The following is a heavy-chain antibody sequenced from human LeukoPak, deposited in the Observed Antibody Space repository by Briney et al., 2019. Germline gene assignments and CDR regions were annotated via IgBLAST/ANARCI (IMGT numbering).Heavy chain of an antibody. J-gene: IGHJ4*02. V-gene: IGHV4-4*02. Sequence: SETLSLTCAVSGVSISSSNWWSWVRQPPGKGLEWIGEIYHSGSTNYNPSLKSRVTISVDKSKNQFSLKLSSVTAADTAVYYCARDTLGYCSSTSCWQVFDYWGQGTLVTVSS. CDR1: GVSISSSNW. CDR2: IYHSGST. D-gene: IGHD2-2*01. CDR3: ARDTLGYCSSTSCWQVFDY.